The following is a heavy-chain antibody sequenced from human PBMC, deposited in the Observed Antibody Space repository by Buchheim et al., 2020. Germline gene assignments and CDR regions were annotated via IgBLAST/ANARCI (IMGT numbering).Heavy chain of an antibody. D-gene: IGHD2-2*01. CDR2: IYHSGST. CDR1: GGSISSSNW. V-gene: IGHV4-4*02. CDR3: ARRRYCSSTSCYGVDYYYGMDV. J-gene: IGHJ6*02. Sequence: QVQLQESGPGLVKPSGTLSLTCAVSGGSISSSNWWSWVRQPPGKGLEWIGEIYHSGSTNYNPSLKSRVTISVDKSKNKFSLKLSSVTAADTAVYYCARRRYCSSTSCYGVDYYYGMDVWGQGTT.